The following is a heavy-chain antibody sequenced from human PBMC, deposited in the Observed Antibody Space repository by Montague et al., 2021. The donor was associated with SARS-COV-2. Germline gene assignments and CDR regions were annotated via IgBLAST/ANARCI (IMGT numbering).Heavy chain of an antibody. D-gene: IGHD3-10*01. CDR2: IYYSGST. V-gene: IGHV4-59*01. Sequence: SETLSLTCTVSGGSISSYYWSWIRQPPGKGLEWIGYIYYSGSTNYNPSLKSRVTISVDTSKNQFSLKLSSVTDADTAVYYCARDPLMVRGVSVYGMDVWGQGTTVTVSS. CDR1: GGSISSYY. CDR3: ARDPLMVRGVSVYGMDV. J-gene: IGHJ6*02.